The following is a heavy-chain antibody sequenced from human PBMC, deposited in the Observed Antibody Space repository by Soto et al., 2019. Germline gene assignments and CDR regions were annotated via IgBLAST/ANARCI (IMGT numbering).Heavy chain of an antibody. J-gene: IGHJ4*02. CDR1: GSSINSSGYY. CDR3: ARLPSRHLVDY. CDR2: MFYGVST. V-gene: IGHV4-39*01. D-gene: IGHD3-3*02. Sequence: SETLSLACTVSGSSINSSGYYWGWIRQPPGKGLEWIGSMFYGVSTYYNPSLKSRVTVSVDTSKNQFSLNLRSVTAADTAVYYCARLPSRHLVDYWGQGTLVTVSS.